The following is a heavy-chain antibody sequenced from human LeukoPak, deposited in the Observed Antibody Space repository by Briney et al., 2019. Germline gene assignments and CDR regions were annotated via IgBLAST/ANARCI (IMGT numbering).Heavy chain of an antibody. CDR1: GGSIRSGDYY. CDR2: IYYSGST. Sequence: SETLSLTCTVSGGSIRSGDYYWSWIRQPPGKGLEWIGYIYYSGSTYYNPSLKSRVTISVDTSKNQFSLKLSSVTAADTPVYYCARERYGETDSSALFDYWGQGTLVTVSS. V-gene: IGHV4-30-4*08. J-gene: IGHJ4*02. CDR3: ARERYGETDSSALFDY. D-gene: IGHD3-10*01.